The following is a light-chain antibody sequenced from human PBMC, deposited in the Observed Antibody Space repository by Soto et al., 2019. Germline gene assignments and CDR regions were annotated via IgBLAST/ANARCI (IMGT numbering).Light chain of an antibody. CDR1: SSDVGGYNY. Sequence: QSALTQPASVSGSPGQSITISCTGTSSDVGGYNYVSWYQQHPGKAPKLMIYDVRNRPSGVSNRFSGSKSVNTASLTISGLQAEDGADYYCSSYTTISTYVFGTGTKVTVL. CDR2: DVR. CDR3: SSYTTISTYV. J-gene: IGLJ1*01. V-gene: IGLV2-14*01.